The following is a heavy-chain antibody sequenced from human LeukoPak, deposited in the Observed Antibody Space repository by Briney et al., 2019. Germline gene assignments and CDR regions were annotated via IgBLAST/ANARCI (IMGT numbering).Heavy chain of an antibody. CDR3: ARPDIALAGEFFDY. D-gene: IGHD6-19*01. Sequence: PGGSLRLSCAASGFTLSSYSMNWVRQAPGKGLEWVSFIRSSSSYIYYADSVKGRFTISRDNAKNSLYLQMNSLRAEETAVYYCARPDIALAGEFFDYWGQGTLVTVSS. CDR1: GFTLSSYS. J-gene: IGHJ4*02. CDR2: IRSSSSYI. V-gene: IGHV3-21*01.